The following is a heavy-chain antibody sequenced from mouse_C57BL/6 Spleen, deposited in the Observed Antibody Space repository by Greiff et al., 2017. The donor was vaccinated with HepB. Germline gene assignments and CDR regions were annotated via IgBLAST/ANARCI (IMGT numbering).Heavy chain of an antibody. D-gene: IGHD4-1*01. CDR2: IDPSDSYT. J-gene: IGHJ4*01. V-gene: IGHV1-50*01. CDR1: GYTFTSYW. CDR3: AFNWEGAMDY. Sequence: VQLQQSGAELVKPGASVKLSCKASGYTFTSYWMQWVKQRPGQGLEWIGEIDPSDSYTNYNQKFKGKATLTVDTSSSTAYMQLSSLTSEDSAVYYCAFNWEGAMDYWGQGTSVTVSS.